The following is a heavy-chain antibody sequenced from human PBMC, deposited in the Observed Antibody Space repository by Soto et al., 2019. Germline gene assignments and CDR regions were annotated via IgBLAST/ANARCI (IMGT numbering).Heavy chain of an antibody. D-gene: IGHD3-22*01. J-gene: IGHJ4*02. CDR1: GGSISSGGYY. CDR2: IYYSGST. V-gene: IGHV4-31*03. Sequence: PSEALSLTCTVPGGSISSGGYYWSWIRQYPGKGLEWIGYIYYSGSTYYNPSLKSRVTISVXXSXXXFXLXXXSXTAADTAGYYCSRVVHSSGYPFVNWGPARRLTV. CDR3: SRVVHSSGYPFVN.